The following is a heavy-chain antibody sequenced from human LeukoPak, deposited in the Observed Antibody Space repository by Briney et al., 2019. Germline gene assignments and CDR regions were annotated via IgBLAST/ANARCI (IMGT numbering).Heavy chain of an antibody. CDR1: RLTFSSYA. Sequence: GGSLRLSCAASRLTFSSYAMNWVRQASGKGLEWVSSITDNGRKTYYADSVKGRFSISRDNSKNTLYLQMSDLRAEDTAVYYCAKITMATTPNCWGQGTLVTVSS. J-gene: IGHJ4*02. D-gene: IGHD3-10*01. V-gene: IGHV3-23*01. CDR3: AKITMATTPNC. CDR2: ITDNGRKT.